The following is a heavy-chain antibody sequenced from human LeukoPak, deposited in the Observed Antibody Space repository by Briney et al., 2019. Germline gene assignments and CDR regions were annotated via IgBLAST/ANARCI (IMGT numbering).Heavy chain of an antibody. D-gene: IGHD1-26*01. V-gene: IGHV4-59*12. CDR3: ARDGGSYYFALDY. CDR1: GGSISSYY. Sequence: SETLSLTCTVSGGSISSYYWSWIRQPPGKGLEWIGYIYYSGSTNYNPSLKSRVTISVDTSKNQFSLKLSSVTAADTAVYYCARDGGSYYFALDYWGQGTLVTVSS. J-gene: IGHJ4*02. CDR2: IYYSGST.